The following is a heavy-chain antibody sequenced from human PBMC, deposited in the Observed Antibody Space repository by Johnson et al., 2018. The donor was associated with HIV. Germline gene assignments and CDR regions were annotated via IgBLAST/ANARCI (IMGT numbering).Heavy chain of an antibody. D-gene: IGHD2-21*01. V-gene: IGHV3-33*06. CDR1: GFTFSSYA. J-gene: IGHJ3*02. CDR3: AEDRVVIAAVDAFDI. CDR2: IWYDGSNK. Sequence: VQLVESGGGVVQPGRSLRLSCAASGFTFSSYAMHWVRQAPAKGLQWVAVIWYDGSNKYYADSVKGRFTISRDNSKNTLYLQMNSLRAEDTAVYYCAEDRVVIAAVDAFDIWGQGTMVTVSS.